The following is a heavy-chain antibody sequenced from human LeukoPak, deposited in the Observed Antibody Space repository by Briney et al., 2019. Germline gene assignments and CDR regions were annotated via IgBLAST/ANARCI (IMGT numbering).Heavy chain of an antibody. CDR1: GYTLTELS. Sequence: ASVKVSCKVSGYTLTELSMHWVRQAPGKGLEWIGGFDPEDGETIYAQKFKGRVTMHEDTSTDTAYMELSSLRSEDTAVYYCATQHIVVVTQGTGAFDIWGQGTMVTVSS. CDR3: ATQHIVVVTQGTGAFDI. CDR2: FDPEDGET. D-gene: IGHD2-21*02. V-gene: IGHV1-24*01. J-gene: IGHJ3*02.